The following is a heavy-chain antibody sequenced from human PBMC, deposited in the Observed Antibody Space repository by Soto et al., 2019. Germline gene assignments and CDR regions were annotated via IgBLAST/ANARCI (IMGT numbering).Heavy chain of an antibody. CDR1: GFTFSSAP. D-gene: IGHD6-19*01. Sequence: EVQLVESGRGFVKPGESLTLSCAASGFTFSSAPMSWVRQAPGKGLEWVGRIKPNTNGGAIDYLAPVKGRFTLSRDDSKNTLYLQMNSLKIEDSALYYCTTPAIPVDGTQPFNYWGQGALVTVSS. CDR2: IKPNTNGGAI. V-gene: IGHV3-15*01. J-gene: IGHJ4*02. CDR3: TTPAIPVDGTQPFNY.